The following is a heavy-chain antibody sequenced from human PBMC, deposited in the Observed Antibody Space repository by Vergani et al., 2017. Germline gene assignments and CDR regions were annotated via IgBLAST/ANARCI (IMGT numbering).Heavy chain of an antibody. V-gene: IGHV3-49*03. J-gene: IGHJ6*03. CDR2: IRSKAYGGTT. Sequence: EVQLVESGGGLVQPGRSLRLSCTASGFTFGDYAMSWFRQAPGKGLEWVGFIRSKAYGGTTEYAASVKGRFTISRDDSKSIAYLQMNSLKTEDTAVYYCTRTYDYIWGSQNYYYYYMDVWGKGTTVTVSS. CDR3: TRTYDYIWGSQNYYYYYMDV. CDR1: GFTFGDYA. D-gene: IGHD3-16*01.